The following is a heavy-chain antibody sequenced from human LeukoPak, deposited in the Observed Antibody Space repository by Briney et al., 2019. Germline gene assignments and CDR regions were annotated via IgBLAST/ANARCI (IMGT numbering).Heavy chain of an antibody. J-gene: IGHJ4*02. Sequence: PGGSLRLSCAASGFTFSSYWMHWVRQAPGKGLVWVSRINSDGSSTSYADSVKGRFTISRDNAKNTLYLQMNRLRAEDTAVYYCARDRQYYYGSGQHPSIHFDYWGQGTLVTVSS. CDR1: GFTFSSYW. V-gene: IGHV3-74*01. CDR3: ARDRQYYYGSGQHPSIHFDY. D-gene: IGHD3-10*01. CDR2: INSDGSST.